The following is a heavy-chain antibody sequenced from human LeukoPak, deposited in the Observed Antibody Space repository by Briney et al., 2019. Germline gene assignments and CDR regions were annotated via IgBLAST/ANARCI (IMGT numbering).Heavy chain of an antibody. Sequence: SETLSLTCTVSGGSISSHYWSWIRQPPGKGLEWIGYMYYSGSTKYNSSLKSRVTISVDKSKNQFSLKLSSVTAADTAVYYCARVGGYCSSTSCYGYFDYWGQGTLVTVSS. V-gene: IGHV4-59*11. J-gene: IGHJ4*02. CDR1: GGSISSHY. CDR3: ARVGGYCSSTSCYGYFDY. D-gene: IGHD2-2*01. CDR2: MYYSGST.